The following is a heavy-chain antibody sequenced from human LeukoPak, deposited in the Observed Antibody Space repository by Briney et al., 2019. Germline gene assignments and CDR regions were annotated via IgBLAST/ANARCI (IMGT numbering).Heavy chain of an antibody. CDR1: GFSFSDHY. V-gene: IGHV3-72*01. CDR2: SRNKANSYTT. J-gene: IGHJ4*02. Sequence: PGGSLRLSCAASGFSFSDHYMDWVRQAPGKGLEWVGRSRNKANSYTTEYAASVKGRFSISRDVSKNSLYLQMNSLKSEDTAVYYRVMVPVSGRGPYYSDYWGQGTLVTVSS. D-gene: IGHD1-26*01. CDR3: VMVPVSGRGPYYSDY.